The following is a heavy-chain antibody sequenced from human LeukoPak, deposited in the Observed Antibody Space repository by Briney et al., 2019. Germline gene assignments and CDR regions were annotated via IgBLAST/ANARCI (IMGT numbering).Heavy chain of an antibody. D-gene: IGHD4-17*01. Sequence: SETLSLTCTVSGGSISSGGYYWSWIRQPPGKGLGWIGYIYHSGSTYYNPSLKSRVTISVDRSKNQFSLKLSSVTAADTAVYYCARASHGDDYGDYGSDYWGQGTLVTVSS. J-gene: IGHJ4*02. CDR1: GGSISSGGYY. CDR2: IYHSGST. CDR3: ARASHGDDYGDYGSDY. V-gene: IGHV4-30-2*01.